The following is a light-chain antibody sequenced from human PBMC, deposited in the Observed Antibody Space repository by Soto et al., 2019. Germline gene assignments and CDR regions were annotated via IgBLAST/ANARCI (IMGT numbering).Light chain of an antibody. J-gene: IGKJ2*01. V-gene: IGKV3-15*01. CDR1: QSVNPM. CDR2: VAS. CDR3: QQFNNWPHT. Sequence: EIVLTQSPATLSVSPGERATLSCRASQSVNPMLGWYQQKPGQAPRLLIYVASYRATGIPARFSGSGSGTEYTLTISNLQAEDFAVYYCQQFNNWPHTFGQGTRREIK.